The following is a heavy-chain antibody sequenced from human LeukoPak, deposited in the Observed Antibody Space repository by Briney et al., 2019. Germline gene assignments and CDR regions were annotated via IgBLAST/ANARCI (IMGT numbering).Heavy chain of an antibody. Sequence: SETLSLTCTVSGGSINNYYWSWIRQPAGKGLEWIGNIYYSGSTYYNPSLKSRVTISVDTSKNQFSLKLNSVSAADTAVYYCARLDDRAARIAVGRSSTWSSRRGFDYWGQGTLVTVSS. CDR2: IYYSGST. J-gene: IGHJ4*02. D-gene: IGHD6-13*01. CDR1: GGSINNYY. V-gene: IGHV4-59*04. CDR3: ARLDDRAARIAVGRSSTWSSRRGFDY.